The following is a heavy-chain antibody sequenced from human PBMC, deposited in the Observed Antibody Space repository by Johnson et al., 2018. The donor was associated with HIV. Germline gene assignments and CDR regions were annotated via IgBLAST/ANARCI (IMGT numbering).Heavy chain of an antibody. V-gene: IGHV3-20*04. CDR3: ARDVGGWGDSNALDM. D-gene: IGHD3-22*01. CDR2: VNWNGART. Sequence: VQLVESGGGVVRPGESLRLSCAASGFIFDDFGMNWVRHAPGKGLEWVSDVNWNGARTGYADSVKGRFTISRDNAKNSVYLQMNSLRAEDAALDYCARDVGGWGDSNALDMWGQGTMVTVSS. CDR1: GFIFDDFG. J-gene: IGHJ3*02.